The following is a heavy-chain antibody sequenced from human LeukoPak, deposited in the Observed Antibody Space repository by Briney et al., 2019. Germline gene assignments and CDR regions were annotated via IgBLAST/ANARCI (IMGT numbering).Heavy chain of an antibody. D-gene: IGHD2-2*02. V-gene: IGHV4-34*01. CDR1: GGSFSGYY. Sequence: PSETLSLTCAVYGGSFSGYYWSWIRQPPGKGLEWIGEINHSGSTNYNPSLKSRVTISVDTSKNQFSLKLSSVTAVDTAVYYCARGGRDTVVVPAAIRLRDAFDIWGQGTMVTVSS. J-gene: IGHJ3*02. CDR2: INHSGST. CDR3: ARGGRDTVVVPAAIRLRDAFDI.